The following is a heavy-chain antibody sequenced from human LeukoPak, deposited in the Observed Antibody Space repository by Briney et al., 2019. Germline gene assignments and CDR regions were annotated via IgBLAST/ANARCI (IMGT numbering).Heavy chain of an antibody. CDR2: INRSGST. CDR1: SASFSNYY. Sequence: SETLSLTCAVSSASFSNYYWTWIRQSPGKGLEWIGEINRSGSTNYNPSLKSRVTISADTSKKQLSLKLSSVTAADTAVYYCARGTIAAAGYYYFDYWGQGTQVTVSS. CDR3: ARGTIAAAGYYYFDY. D-gene: IGHD6-13*01. V-gene: IGHV4-34*01. J-gene: IGHJ4*02.